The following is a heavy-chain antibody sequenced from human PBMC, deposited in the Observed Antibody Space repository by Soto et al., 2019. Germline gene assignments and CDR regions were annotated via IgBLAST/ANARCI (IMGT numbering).Heavy chain of an antibody. Sequence: ASVKVSCKASGYSFTKYHMHWVRQAPGQGLEWMGWINPGSGVTNQAQKFQGRVTMARDTSITTTYMELNSLTSDDTAVYYCARVAGHKNARFDTWGQGALVTVSS. CDR1: GYSFTKYH. V-gene: IGHV1-2*02. CDR3: ARVAGHKNARFDT. CDR2: INPGSGVT. D-gene: IGHD1-1*01. J-gene: IGHJ4*02.